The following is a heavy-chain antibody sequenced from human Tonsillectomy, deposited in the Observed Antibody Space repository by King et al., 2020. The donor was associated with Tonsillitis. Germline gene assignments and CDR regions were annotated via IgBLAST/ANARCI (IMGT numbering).Heavy chain of an antibody. CDR3: ARGGFSSSFLDLYFDL. CDR2: VHYSGNT. D-gene: IGHD6-13*01. CDR1: GDSIIGGAYY. J-gene: IGHJ2*01. Sequence: QLQESGPGLVKPSQTLSLTCTVSGDSIIGGAYYWSWIRQLPGKGPEWIGYVHYSGNTYYKSSLRGRLTISVDTSKSHFSLKLTSVTAADTAVYYCARGGFSSSFLDLYFDLWGRGTLVTVSS. V-gene: IGHV4-31*03.